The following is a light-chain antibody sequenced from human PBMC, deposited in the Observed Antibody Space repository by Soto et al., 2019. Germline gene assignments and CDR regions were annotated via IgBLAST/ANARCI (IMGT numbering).Light chain of an antibody. J-gene: IGLJ7*01. CDR1: SSDVGGYNY. V-gene: IGLV2-8*01. CDR2: EVN. Sequence: QSVLTQPPSASGSPGQSVAISCTGTSSDVGGYNYVSWYQQHPGKAPKLMIYEVNKRPSGVPDRFSGSKSGNTASLTVSGLQAEDEADYYCAAWDESLNGWVFGGGTQLTVL. CDR3: AAWDESLNGWV.